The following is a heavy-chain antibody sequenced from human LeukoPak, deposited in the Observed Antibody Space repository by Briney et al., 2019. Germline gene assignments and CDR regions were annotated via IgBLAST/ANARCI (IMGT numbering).Heavy chain of an antibody. Sequence: KTDGGTTDYAAPVKGRFTISRDGSKNTLYLQMNSLKTEDTAVYYCTTPGLKYSSGWYPPYYFDYWGQGTLVTVSS. D-gene: IGHD6-19*01. J-gene: IGHJ4*02. CDR2: KTDGGTT. CDR3: TTPGLKYSSGWYPPYYFDY. V-gene: IGHV3-15*01.